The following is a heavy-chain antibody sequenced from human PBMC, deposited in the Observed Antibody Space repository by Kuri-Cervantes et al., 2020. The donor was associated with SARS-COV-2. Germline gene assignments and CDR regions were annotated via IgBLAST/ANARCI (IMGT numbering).Heavy chain of an antibody. CDR1: GCTFSSYA. Sequence: SVTVSRKASGCTFSSYAISWVRQAPGQGLEWMGGIIPIFGTANYAQKFQGRVTMTADESTSTAYMDLSRLISEGTAVYYCARGDGYNDYYYYYMDVWGKGTTVTVSS. CDR2: IIPIFGTA. CDR3: ARGDGYNDYYYYYMDV. V-gene: IGHV1-69*13. J-gene: IGHJ6*03. D-gene: IGHD5-24*01.